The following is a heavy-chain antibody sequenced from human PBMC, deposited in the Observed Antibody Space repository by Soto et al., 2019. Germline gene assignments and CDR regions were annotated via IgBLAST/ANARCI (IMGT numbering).Heavy chain of an antibody. CDR3: ARASGGYRLFDY. J-gene: IGHJ4*02. Sequence: KTSETLSLTCAVFGGSISSGDSSWSWIRQSPGKGLQWIGYMYHSGSSNYNPSLKSRVAISIDRSKNQFSLNLTSVTAADTAVYYCARASGGYRLFDYWGQGTLVTVSS. CDR2: MYHSGSS. V-gene: IGHV4-30-2*06. CDR1: GGSISSGDSS. D-gene: IGHD5-12*01.